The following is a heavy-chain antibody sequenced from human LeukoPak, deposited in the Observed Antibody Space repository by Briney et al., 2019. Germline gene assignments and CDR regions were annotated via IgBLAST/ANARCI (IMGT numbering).Heavy chain of an antibody. V-gene: IGHV4-31*03. CDR1: GGSISSGGYY. Sequence: PSETLSLTCTVSGGSISSGGYYWRWIRQHPGKGLEWIGYIYYSGSTYYNPSLKSRVTISVDTSKNQFSLKLRYVTAADSAVYCGARDQTVRGVITDMWGEGTSVTVPS. D-gene: IGHD3-10*01. J-gene: IGHJ3*02. CDR3: ARDQTVRGVITDM. CDR2: IYYSGST.